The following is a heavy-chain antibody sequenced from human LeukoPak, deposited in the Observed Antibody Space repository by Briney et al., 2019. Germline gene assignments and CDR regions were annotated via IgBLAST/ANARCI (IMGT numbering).Heavy chain of an antibody. D-gene: IGHD3-10*01. CDR1: GGSFSGYY. J-gene: IGHJ5*02. V-gene: IGHV4-34*01. CDR2: INHSGST. CDR3: ARGPYGSGSYYNWFDP. Sequence: SETLSLTCAVYGGSFSGYYWSWIRQPPGKGLEWIGVINHSGSTNYNPSLKSRVTISVDTSKNQFSLKLSSVTAADTAVYYCARGPYGSGSYYNWFDPWGQGTLVTVSS.